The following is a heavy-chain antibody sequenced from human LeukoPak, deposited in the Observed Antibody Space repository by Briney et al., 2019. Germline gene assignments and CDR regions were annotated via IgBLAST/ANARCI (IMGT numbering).Heavy chain of an antibody. J-gene: IGHJ4*02. CDR2: ISSSSSYI. D-gene: IGHD3-3*01. CDR1: GFTFSSYS. Sequence: PGGSLRLSCAASGFTFSSYSMNWVRQAPGKGLEWVSSISSSSSYIYYADSVKGRFTLSRDNAKTSLYLQMNSLRAEDTAVYYCARDSVTIFGVVIKADYWGRGTLVTVSS. CDR3: ARDSVTIFGVVIKADY. V-gene: IGHV3-21*01.